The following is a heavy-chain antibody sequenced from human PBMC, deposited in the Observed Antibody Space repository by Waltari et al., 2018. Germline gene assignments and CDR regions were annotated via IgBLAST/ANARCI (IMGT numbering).Heavy chain of an antibody. CDR3: ARECKLAYYYDSSGSGAFDI. J-gene: IGHJ3*02. CDR2: IYTSGGT. V-gene: IGHV4-61*02. Sequence: QVQLQESGPGLVKPSQTLSLTCTVSGGSISSGSYYWSWIRQPAGKGREWIGRIYTSGGTNYNPSRKSRVTISVDTSKNQFSLKLSSVTAADTAVYYCARECKLAYYYDSSGSGAFDIWGQGTMVTVSS. D-gene: IGHD3-22*01. CDR1: GGSISSGSYY.